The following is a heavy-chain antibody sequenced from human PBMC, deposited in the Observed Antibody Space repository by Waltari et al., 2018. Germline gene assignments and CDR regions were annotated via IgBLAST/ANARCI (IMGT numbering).Heavy chain of an antibody. CDR2: IYSGGST. CDR1: GFTVSSNY. D-gene: IGHD6-13*01. Sequence: EVQLVESGGGLVQPGGSLRLSCAASGFTVSSNYMSWVRQAPGKGLDWVSGIYSGGSTYYADSVKGRFTSSRDNSKNTLYLQMNSLRAEDTAVYYCARESGSSSWPSPDYWGQGTLVTVSS. V-gene: IGHV3-66*02. CDR3: ARESGSSSWPSPDY. J-gene: IGHJ4*02.